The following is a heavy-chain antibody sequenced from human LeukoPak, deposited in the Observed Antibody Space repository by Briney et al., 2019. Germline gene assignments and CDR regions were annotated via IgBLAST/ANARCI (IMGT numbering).Heavy chain of an antibody. CDR1: GYTFTSYY. CDR3: ARSLAARYFDY. J-gene: IGHJ4*02. V-gene: IGHV1-46*01. D-gene: IGHD6-25*01. CDR2: INPSGGST. Sequence: ASVKVSCKASGYTFTSYYMHWVRQAPGQGLEWMGIINPSGGSTSYAQKFQGRVTITADKSTSTAYMELSSLRSEDTAVYYCARSLAARYFDYWGQGTLVTVSS.